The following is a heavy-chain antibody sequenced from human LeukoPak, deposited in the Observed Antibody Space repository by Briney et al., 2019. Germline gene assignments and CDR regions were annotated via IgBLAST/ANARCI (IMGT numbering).Heavy chain of an antibody. CDR3: ARENGITGRGPFDP. CDR2: IYHSGST. Sequence: PSQTLSLTCTVSGGSISSGGYYWSWIRQPPGKGLEWIGYIYHSGSTYYNPSLKSRVTISVDRSKNQFSLKLSSVTAADTAVYYCARENGITGRGPFDPWGQGTLVTVSS. J-gene: IGHJ5*02. V-gene: IGHV4-30-2*01. CDR1: GGSISSGGYY. D-gene: IGHD1-20*01.